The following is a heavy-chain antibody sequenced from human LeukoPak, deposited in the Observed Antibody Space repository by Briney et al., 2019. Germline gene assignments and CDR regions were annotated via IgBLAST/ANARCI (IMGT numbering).Heavy chain of an antibody. Sequence: GVPLRLSCAASGFIFSTYSMSWVRQAPGEGLEWVSYISSSNIYYADSVKGRFTISRDNAKNSLYLQMNSLRAEDTAVYYCAREGGFDYWGQGTLVTVSS. CDR1: GFIFSTYS. J-gene: IGHJ4*02. CDR3: AREGGFDY. D-gene: IGHD3-16*01. V-gene: IGHV3-48*01. CDR2: ISSSNI.